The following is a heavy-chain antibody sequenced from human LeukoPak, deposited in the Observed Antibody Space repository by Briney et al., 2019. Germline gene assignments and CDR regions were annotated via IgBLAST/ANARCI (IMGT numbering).Heavy chain of an antibody. Sequence: GGSLRLSCAASGFTFSSYSMNWVRQAPGKGLEWVSSISSSSSYIYYADSVKGRFTISRDNAKNTLYLQMNSLRAEDAAVYYCGRGGKVEQLVLARWGQGSLVTVSS. V-gene: IGHV3-21*01. J-gene: IGHJ4*02. CDR3: GRGGKVEQLVLAR. CDR2: ISSSSSYI. D-gene: IGHD6-13*01. CDR1: GFTFSSYS.